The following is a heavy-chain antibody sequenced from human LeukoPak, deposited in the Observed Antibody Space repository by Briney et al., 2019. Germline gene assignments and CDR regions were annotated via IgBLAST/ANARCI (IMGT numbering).Heavy chain of an antibody. V-gene: IGHV3-20*04. CDR3: ARAPITSPFYFDC. D-gene: IGHD2-2*01. J-gene: IGHJ4*02. CDR2: INWRGGST. Sequence: PGGSLRLSCTASGFAFDEHVMSWVRQVPGKGLEWVSGINWRGGSTGYADPLRGRFTISRDNAKNSLYLQMDSLRAEDTALYYCARAPITSPFYFDCWGQGTLVTVSS. CDR1: GFAFDEHV.